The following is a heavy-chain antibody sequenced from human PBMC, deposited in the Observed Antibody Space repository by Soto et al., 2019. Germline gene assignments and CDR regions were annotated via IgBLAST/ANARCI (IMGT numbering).Heavy chain of an antibody. CDR3: ARGPGLYSGSYYLDY. D-gene: IGHD1-26*01. CDR2: ISGYNGNT. Sequence: QVQLVQSGAEVEKPGXSVKVSCKASGYTFISYSITWVRQAPGQGLEWMGWISGYNGNTNYAQSIQGRATMTTDTSTTTAYMELWSLRSDDTAVYYCARGPGLYSGSYYLDYWGQGTLVTVSS. CDR1: GYTFISYS. J-gene: IGHJ4*02. V-gene: IGHV1-18*01.